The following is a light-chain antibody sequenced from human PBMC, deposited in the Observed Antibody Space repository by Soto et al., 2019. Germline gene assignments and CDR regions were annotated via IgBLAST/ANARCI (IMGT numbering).Light chain of an antibody. J-gene: IGLJ3*02. CDR1: YSDVGSYNY. Sequence: QSALTQPAFVSGSPGQSITISCTGTYSDVGSYNYVSWFQQHPDKAPQLIIYEVSNRPLGISNRFSASKSGNTASLTISGLQAEDEADYYCGSYTDSDSPWVFGGGTKLTVL. CDR2: EVS. V-gene: IGLV2-14*01. CDR3: GSYTDSDSPWV.